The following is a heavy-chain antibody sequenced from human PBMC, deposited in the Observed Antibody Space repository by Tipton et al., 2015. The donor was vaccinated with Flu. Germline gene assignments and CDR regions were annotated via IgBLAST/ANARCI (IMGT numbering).Heavy chain of an antibody. V-gene: IGHV4-59*01. CDR1: GGSIRGYY. D-gene: IGHD2-21*01. J-gene: IGHJ4*02. CDR3: ARGPPGPSIRAYYFDI. CDR2: VYYTGST. Sequence: LRLSCTVSGGSIRGYYWNWIRQFPGKGLEGIGFVYYTGSTNYKSFLKSRVTISTDTSTNQVSLKMNSVIAADTAVYYCARGPPGPSIRAYYFDIRGQGALVTVSS.